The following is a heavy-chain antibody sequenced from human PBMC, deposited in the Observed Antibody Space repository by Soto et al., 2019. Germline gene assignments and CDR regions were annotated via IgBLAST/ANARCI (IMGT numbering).Heavy chain of an antibody. J-gene: IGHJ4*02. D-gene: IGHD2-15*01. CDR1: GFSVRSSQ. CDR2: IFIDGTT. V-gene: IGHV3-53*01. CDR3: ARDALGYCSGGSCYEDY. Sequence: GGSLRLSCAASGFSVRSSQMTWVRQAPGKGLEWVSVIFIDGTTYYADSVKGRFTISRDNSKNTLYLQMNSLRAEDTAVYYCARDALGYCSGGSCYEDYWGQGTLVTVSS.